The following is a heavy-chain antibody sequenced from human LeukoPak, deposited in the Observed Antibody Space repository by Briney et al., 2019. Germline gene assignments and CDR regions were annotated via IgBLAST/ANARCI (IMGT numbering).Heavy chain of an antibody. CDR1: GYTFTSYY. Sequence: GASVKVSCKASGYTFTSYYMHWVRQAPGQGLEWMGIINPSGGSTSYAQKFQGRVTTTRDTSTSTVYMELSSLRSEDTAVYYCAREHMLYYFDYWGQGTLVTVSS. CDR2: INPSGGST. D-gene: IGHD2-8*01. CDR3: AREHMLYYFDY. V-gene: IGHV1-46*01. J-gene: IGHJ4*02.